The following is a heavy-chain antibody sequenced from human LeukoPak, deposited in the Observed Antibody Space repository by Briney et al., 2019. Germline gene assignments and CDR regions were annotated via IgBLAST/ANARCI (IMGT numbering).Heavy chain of an antibody. Sequence: SGTLSLTCTVSGGSISSYYWSWIRQPPGKGLEWVGYIYTSGSTNYNPSLKSRITISVDTSKNQFSLKLSSVTAADTAVYYCARSSGRWFDPWGQGTLVTVSS. V-gene: IGHV4-4*09. J-gene: IGHJ5*02. D-gene: IGHD2-8*02. CDR1: GGSISSYY. CDR3: ARSSGRWFDP. CDR2: IYTSGST.